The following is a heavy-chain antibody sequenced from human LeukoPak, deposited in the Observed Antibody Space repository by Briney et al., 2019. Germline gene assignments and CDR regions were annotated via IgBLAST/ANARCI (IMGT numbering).Heavy chain of an antibody. V-gene: IGHV3-23*01. CDR3: ARNVSGQYFDI. CDR1: GFTFSSYA. Sequence: GGSLRLTCAASGFTFSSYAMNWVRQAPGEGLECISAISGSGDSTYYADSVKGRFTISRDNSKNTLYLQMNSLRTEDTAVYYCARNVSGQYFDIWGRGTLVTVSS. J-gene: IGHJ2*01. D-gene: IGHD2/OR15-2a*01. CDR2: ISGSGDST.